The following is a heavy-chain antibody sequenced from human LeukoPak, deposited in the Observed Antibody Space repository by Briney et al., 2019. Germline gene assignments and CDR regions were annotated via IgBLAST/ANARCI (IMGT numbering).Heavy chain of an antibody. Sequence: SETLSLTCTVSGGSISSYYWSWIRQPPGKGLEWIGYIYYSGSTNYNPSLKSRVTISVDTPKNQFSLKLSSVTAADTAVYYCARPGTFDSSGYYYPFDYWGQGTLVTVSS. V-gene: IGHV4-59*08. D-gene: IGHD3-22*01. CDR2: IYYSGST. CDR1: GGSISSYY. CDR3: ARPGTFDSSGYYYPFDY. J-gene: IGHJ4*02.